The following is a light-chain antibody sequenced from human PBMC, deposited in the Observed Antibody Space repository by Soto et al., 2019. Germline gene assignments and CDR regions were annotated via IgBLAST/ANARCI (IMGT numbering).Light chain of an antibody. CDR3: SSYTTTDTLV. Sequence: QSALTQPASVSGSPGQSITISCTGTSTYVGDYKSISWYQQHPGKAPKLLIYDVTNRPSRVSNRFSGSKSGNTASLTISGLQAEDEADYSCSSYTTTDTLVFGGGTKLTVL. J-gene: IGLJ2*01. CDR1: STYVGDYKS. V-gene: IGLV2-14*01. CDR2: DVT.